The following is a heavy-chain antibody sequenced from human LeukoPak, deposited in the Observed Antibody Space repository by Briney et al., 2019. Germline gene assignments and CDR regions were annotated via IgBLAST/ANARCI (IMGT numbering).Heavy chain of an antibody. CDR3: ARDNSVGDNAWWFDP. Sequence: GASVKVSCKASGYTFTSYYMHWVRQAPGQGLEWMGLINPTGGSTGYAQKFQGRVTMTRDMSRSTDYMELSSLRSEDTAIYYCARDNSVGDNAWWFDPWGQGTLVTVSS. CDR2: INPTGGST. CDR1: GYTFTSYY. V-gene: IGHV1-46*01. J-gene: IGHJ5*02. D-gene: IGHD1-26*01.